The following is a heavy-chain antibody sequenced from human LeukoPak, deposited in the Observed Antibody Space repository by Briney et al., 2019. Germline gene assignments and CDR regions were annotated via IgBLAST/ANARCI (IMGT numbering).Heavy chain of an antibody. J-gene: IGHJ3*02. CDR3: ARMTAGYSSGWFAFDI. CDR2: IDWDDDK. CDR1: GFSLSTSGMC. D-gene: IGHD6-19*01. V-gene: IGHV2-70*11. Sequence: SGPTLVNPTETLTLTCTFSGFSLSTSGMCVSWIRQPPVKALQWLARIDWDDDKYYSTSLETRLTISKDTSKNQVVLTMTKMDPVDTATYYCARMTAGYSSGWFAFDIWGQGTMVTVSS.